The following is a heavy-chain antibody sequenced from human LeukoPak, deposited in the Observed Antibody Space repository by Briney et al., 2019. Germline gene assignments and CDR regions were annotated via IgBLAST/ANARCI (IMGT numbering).Heavy chain of an antibody. CDR1: GYTFTSYG. D-gene: IGHD6-19*01. Sequence: ASVKVSCKASGYTFTSYGISWVRQAPGQGLEWVGWISAYNGNTNYAQKLQGRVTMTTDTSTSTAYMELRSLRSDDTAAYYCAMGGWYGGNYYGMDVWGQGTTVTVSS. CDR3: AMGGWYGGNYYGMDV. J-gene: IGHJ6*02. CDR2: ISAYNGNT. V-gene: IGHV1-18*01.